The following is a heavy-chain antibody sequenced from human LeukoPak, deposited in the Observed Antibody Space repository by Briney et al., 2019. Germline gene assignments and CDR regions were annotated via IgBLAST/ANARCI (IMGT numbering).Heavy chain of an antibody. D-gene: IGHD4-23*01. CDR3: TRDPHYYHGNPHDF. CDR2: IRSKAYGETA. Sequence: PGGSLRLSCTAPGFTFGDYAMSWIRQAPGKGLEWVGFIRSKAYGETADYAASVKGRFTISRDDSNSIAYLQMNSLIIEDTAVYFCTRDPHYYHGNPHDFWGQGTRVTVSS. J-gene: IGHJ4*02. CDR1: GFTFGDYA. V-gene: IGHV3-49*03.